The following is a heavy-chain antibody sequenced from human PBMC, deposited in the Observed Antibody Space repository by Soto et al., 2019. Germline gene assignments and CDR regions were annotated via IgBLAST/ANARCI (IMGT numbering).Heavy chain of an antibody. J-gene: IGHJ4*02. CDR3: ARSLNVVYCASACSSRFEY. V-gene: IGHV4-59*01. Sequence: SETLSLTCTVSGGSISSYHWSWIRQPPGKGLEWIGYIDYTGTTNYYPSLKSRVTISVDTTKSQFSLKLRSVTAADTAVYYCARSLNVVYCASACSSRFEYWGRGTLVSVS. CDR1: GGSISSYH. D-gene: IGHD2-8*02. CDR2: IDYTGTT.